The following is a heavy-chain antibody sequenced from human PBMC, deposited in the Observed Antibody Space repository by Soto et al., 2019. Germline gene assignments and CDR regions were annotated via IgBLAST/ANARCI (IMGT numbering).Heavy chain of an antibody. CDR2: IYWDDDK. CDR1: GFSLSTSGVG. D-gene: IGHD5-18*01. CDR3: AHFRGKQLWPRAPVVY. J-gene: IGHJ4*02. Sequence: SGPTLVNPTQTLTLTCTFSGFSLSTSGVGVGWIRQPPGKALEWLGIIYWDDDKRYRPSLKSRLTITKDTSKNQLVLTMTNMAPVDTANFYCAHFRGKQLWPRAPVVYWGQGTPVTVSS. V-gene: IGHV2-5*02.